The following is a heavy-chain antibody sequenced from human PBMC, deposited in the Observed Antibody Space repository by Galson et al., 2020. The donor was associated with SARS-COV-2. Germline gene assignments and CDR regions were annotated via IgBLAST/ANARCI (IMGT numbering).Heavy chain of an antibody. CDR2: LSGSGDTI. CDR3: ARGKNGYNRN. V-gene: IGHV3-11*01. CDR1: GFTFNDYY. D-gene: IGHD1-1*01. J-gene: IGHJ1*01. Sequence: GGSLRLSCAASGFTFNDYYMSWVRQAPGKGLEWVSYLSGSGDTIYHADSVTGRFTISRDNAKNLLYLQMNTLRVEDTAIYFCARGKNGYNRNGGQGTLVTVSS.